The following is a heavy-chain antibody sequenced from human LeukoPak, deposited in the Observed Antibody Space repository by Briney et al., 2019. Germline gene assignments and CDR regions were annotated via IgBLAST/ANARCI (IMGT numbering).Heavy chain of an antibody. V-gene: IGHV3-7*04. CDR3: ARDIEAAGLFLDY. Sequence: GGSLRLSCAASGFTYSSYWMSWVRQAPGNGLEWVANMKYDGSEKNYVDSVKGRFTISRDNAKNSLYLQMNSLRAEDTAVYYCARDIEAAGLFLDYWGQGTLVTVSS. CDR1: GFTYSSYW. J-gene: IGHJ4*02. CDR2: MKYDGSEK. D-gene: IGHD6-13*01.